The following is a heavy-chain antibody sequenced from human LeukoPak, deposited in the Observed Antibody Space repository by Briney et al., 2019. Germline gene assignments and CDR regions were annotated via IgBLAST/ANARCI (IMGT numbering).Heavy chain of an antibody. V-gene: IGHV3-21*06. CDR2: MSSGSRYI. J-gene: IGHJ4*02. CDR1: GFSFSTYA. Sequence: GGSRRLSCTASGFSFSTYAMTWVRQAPGKGPEWISSMSSGSRYIYYADSVRGRFTISRDNTKNSLYLLMNPLRAEDAAIYYCARDRPTGASRVFVVQWGQGTPVTVSS. CDR3: ARDRPTGASRVFVVQ. D-gene: IGHD2-15*01.